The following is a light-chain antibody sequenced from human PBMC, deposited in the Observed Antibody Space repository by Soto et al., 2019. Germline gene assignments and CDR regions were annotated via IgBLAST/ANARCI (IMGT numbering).Light chain of an antibody. J-gene: IGKJ1*01. CDR1: QSFSSTY. CDR3: QQYGRSPRT. CDR2: GAS. V-gene: IGKV3-20*01. Sequence: EIVLTQSPGTLSLSPGERATLSCRASQSFSSTYLVWYQQKPGQAPRLLISGASTRATGIPDRFSVSASGTDFTLSISRLEPEDFAVYYCQQYGRSPRTFGQGTKVDIK.